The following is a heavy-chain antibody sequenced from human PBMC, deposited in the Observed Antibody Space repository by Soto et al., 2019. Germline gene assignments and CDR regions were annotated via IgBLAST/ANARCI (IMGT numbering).Heavy chain of an antibody. Sequence: GGSLRLSCAASGFTFSSYAIHWVRQAPGKGLEWLAVISYDGSNKYYADSVKGRFTISRDNSKNTLYLQMNSLRAEDTAVYYCARENEMDVWRQGTTVTVSS. CDR3: ARENEMDV. CDR1: GFTFSSYA. CDR2: ISYDGSNK. V-gene: IGHV3-30-3*01. J-gene: IGHJ6*02.